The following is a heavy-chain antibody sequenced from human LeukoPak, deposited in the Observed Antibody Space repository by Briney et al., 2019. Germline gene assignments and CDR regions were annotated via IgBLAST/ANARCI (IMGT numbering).Heavy chain of an antibody. J-gene: IGHJ6*02. Sequence: PSETLSLTCTVYGGSISTYYWSLIRQPPGKGLEWIGEINHSGSTNYNPSLKSRVTISVDTSKNQFSLKLSSVTAADTAVYYCARYPYYYYGMDVWGQGTTVTVSS. CDR3: ARYPYYYYGMDV. CDR1: GGSISTYY. V-gene: IGHV4-34*01. CDR2: INHSGST.